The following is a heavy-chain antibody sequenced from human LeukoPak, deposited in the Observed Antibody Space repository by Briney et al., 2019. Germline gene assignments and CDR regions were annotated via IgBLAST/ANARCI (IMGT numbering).Heavy chain of an antibody. J-gene: IGHJ4*02. D-gene: IGHD7-27*01. CDR3: ARAEDTGVGY. CDR1: GYTFTRYY. Sequence: ASVKVSCKASGYTFTRYYIHWVRQAPGQGHEWMGIIDPSGGSTSYAQKFQGRVTMTRDTSTSTVYMDLSSLRSEDTAVYYCARAEDTGVGYWGQGTLVTVSS. V-gene: IGHV1-46*01. CDR2: IDPSGGST.